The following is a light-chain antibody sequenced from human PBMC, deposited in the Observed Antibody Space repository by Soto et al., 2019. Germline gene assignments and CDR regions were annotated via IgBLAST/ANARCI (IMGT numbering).Light chain of an antibody. CDR3: CSYAGSYTGV. V-gene: IGLV2-11*01. J-gene: IGLJ2*01. Sequence: QSVLTQPRSVSGSPGQSVIISCTGSSSDVGGYNYVSWYQQHPGKAPKLMIFDVSQRPSGVPDRFSGSKSGNTASLTISGLQAEDEADYYCCSYAGSYTGVFGGGTKVTVL. CDR2: DVS. CDR1: SSDVGGYNY.